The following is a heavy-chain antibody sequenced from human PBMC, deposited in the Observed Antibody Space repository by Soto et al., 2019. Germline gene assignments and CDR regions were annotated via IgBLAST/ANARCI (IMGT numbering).Heavy chain of an antibody. CDR2: ISYDGSNK. D-gene: IGHD5-12*01. J-gene: IGHJ4*02. CDR3: AKAGKYSGYDYYFDY. V-gene: IGHV3-30*18. CDR1: GFTFSSYG. Sequence: GGSLRLSCAASGFTFSSYGMHWVRQAPGKGLEWVAVISYDGSNKYYADSVKGRFTISRDNSKNTLYLQMNSLRAEDTAVYYWAKAGKYSGYDYYFDYWGQGTLVTVSS.